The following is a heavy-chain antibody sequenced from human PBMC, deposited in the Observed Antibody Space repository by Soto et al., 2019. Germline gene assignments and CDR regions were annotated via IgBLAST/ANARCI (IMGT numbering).Heavy chain of an antibody. J-gene: IGHJ4*02. Sequence: VGSLRLSCAASGFTFSSYGMHWVRQAPGKGLEWISYISSSGSTAYYASSVEGRFTISRDNANNSVYLQMDSLRAEDTALYYCTRADWFPYLSFYCGQRALVTVSS. V-gene: IGHV3-48*04. CDR3: TRADWFPYLSFY. D-gene: IGHD3-10*01. CDR1: GFTFSSYG. CDR2: ISSSGSTA.